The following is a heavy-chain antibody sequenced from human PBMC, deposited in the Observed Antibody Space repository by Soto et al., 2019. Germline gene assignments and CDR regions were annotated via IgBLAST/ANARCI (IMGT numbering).Heavy chain of an antibody. CDR2: ISYDESTT. J-gene: IGHJ3*01. CDR1: GFSFSRYG. V-gene: IGHV3-30*18. CDR3: SKAMIGSYDSDAFDV. D-gene: IGHD3-22*01. Sequence: GGSLRLSCAASGFSFSRYGIHWVRQAPGKGLEWVAVISYDESTTFYADSVKGRFTISRDNSKNTLFLQMNSLRPEDTAVYYCSKAMIGSYDSDAFDVWGQGTMVTVSS.